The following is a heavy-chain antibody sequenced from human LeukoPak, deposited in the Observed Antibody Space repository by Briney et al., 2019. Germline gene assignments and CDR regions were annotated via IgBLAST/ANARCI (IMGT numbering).Heavy chain of an antibody. CDR1: GGSISSGDNY. J-gene: IGHJ4*02. D-gene: IGHD5-18*01. CDR3: ASAYTYASRFVY. CDR2: IYASGGT. Sequence: SETLSLTCTVSGGSISSGDNYWSWIRQPAGKGLEWIGRIYASGGTNYNLSLKSRVTISEDTSKNQFSLKLSSVTAADTAVYYCASAYTYASRFVYWGQGTLVTVSS. V-gene: IGHV4-61*02.